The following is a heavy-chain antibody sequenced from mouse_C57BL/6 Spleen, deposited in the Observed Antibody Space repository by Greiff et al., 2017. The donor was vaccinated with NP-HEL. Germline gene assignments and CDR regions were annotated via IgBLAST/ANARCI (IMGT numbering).Heavy chain of an antibody. D-gene: IGHD4-1*01. Sequence: EVKLQESGPELVKPGASVKISCKASGYSFTDYNMNWVKQSNGKSLEWIGVINPNYGTTSYNQKFKGKATLTVDQSSSTAYMQLNSLTSEDSAVYYCARGPLSLGYYAMDYWGQGTSVTVSS. CDR1: GYSFTDYN. V-gene: IGHV1-39*01. J-gene: IGHJ4*01. CDR3: ARGPLSLGYYAMDY. CDR2: INPNYGTT.